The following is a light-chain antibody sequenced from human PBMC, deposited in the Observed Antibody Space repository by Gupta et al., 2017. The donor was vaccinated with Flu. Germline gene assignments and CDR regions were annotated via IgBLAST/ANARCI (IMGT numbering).Light chain of an antibody. CDR1: QSVKYSSDSKNY. CDR3: QQYYDTQS. J-gene: IGKJ3*01. V-gene: IGKV4-1*01. Sequence: VFLGERATINCKSSQSVKYSSDSKNYLAWYQQKPGQPPKLLIYWASTRESGVPDRFSGSGSGTDFTLTISSLQAEDVAVYYCQQYYDTQSFGPGTTVDIK. CDR2: WAS.